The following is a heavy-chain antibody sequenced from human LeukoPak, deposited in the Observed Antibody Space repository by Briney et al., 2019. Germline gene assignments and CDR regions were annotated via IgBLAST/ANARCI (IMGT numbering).Heavy chain of an antibody. CDR3: AREGLSGGYSSGWSDY. J-gene: IGHJ4*02. CDR2: IKQDGSEK. Sequence: PGGSLRLSCAASGFTFSSYSMNWVRQAPGKGLEWVANIKQDGSEKYYVDSVKGRFTISRDNAKNSLYLQMNSLRAEDTAVYYCAREGLSGGYSSGWSDYWGQGTLVTVSS. V-gene: IGHV3-7*01. CDR1: GFTFSSYS. D-gene: IGHD6-19*01.